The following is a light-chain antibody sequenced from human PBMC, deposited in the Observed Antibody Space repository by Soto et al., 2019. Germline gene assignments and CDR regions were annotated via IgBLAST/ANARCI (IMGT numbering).Light chain of an antibody. V-gene: IGLV2-14*01. CDR1: SSDVGRYDY. Sequence: QSALTQPASVSGSPGQSIAISCTGTSSDVGRYDYVSWYQHHPGKAPKLIIHEVSSRPSGVSDRFSGSKSGNTASLTISGLQAYDEADYYCSSHTTYNTQVFRTGTKVPVL. CDR3: SSHTTYNTQV. CDR2: EVS. J-gene: IGLJ1*01.